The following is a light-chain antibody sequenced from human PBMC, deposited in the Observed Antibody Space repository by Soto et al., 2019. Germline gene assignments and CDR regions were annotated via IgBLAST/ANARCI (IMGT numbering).Light chain of an antibody. V-gene: IGKV3-20*01. CDR1: QSVSSNY. Sequence: EIVLTQSPGTLSLSPGERATLSCRASQSVSSNYLAWYQQKPGQAPRLLIYGASSRATGIPDRFSGSGSATDFTLTISRLEPVDFAVYYCQQYGTSPPLTFGGGTKVESK. CDR3: QQYGTSPPLT. CDR2: GAS. J-gene: IGKJ4*01.